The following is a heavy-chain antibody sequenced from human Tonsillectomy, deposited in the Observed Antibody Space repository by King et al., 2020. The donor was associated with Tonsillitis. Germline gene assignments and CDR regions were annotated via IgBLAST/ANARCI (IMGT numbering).Heavy chain of an antibody. CDR3: ATGGEILTGGSLFDP. CDR2: IYTSGST. V-gene: IGHV4-61*02. D-gene: IGHD3-9*01. CDR1: GGSISSGSFH. Sequence: VQLVESGPGLVKPSQTLSLTCTVSGGSISSGSFHWSWIRQPAGKGLECIWRIYTSGSTNYNPSLESRLTMSVDTSKNQVSLRLSSVTAADTAVYYCATGGEILTGGSLFDPWGQGTLVTVSS. J-gene: IGHJ5*02.